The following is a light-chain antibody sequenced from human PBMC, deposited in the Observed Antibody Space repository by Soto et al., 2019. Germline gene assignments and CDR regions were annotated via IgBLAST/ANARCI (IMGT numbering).Light chain of an antibody. J-gene: IGKJ1*01. CDR3: QQYNNWPRT. V-gene: IGKV3-15*01. CDR1: QSVSSD. CDR2: GAS. Sequence: ELVMTQSPATQSVSPGERATLSCRASQSVSSDLAWYHQKPGQAPRLLIYGASTRATGIPARFSGSGSGTEFTLTINSLQSEDFAVYYCQQYNNWPRTFGQGTKVDIK.